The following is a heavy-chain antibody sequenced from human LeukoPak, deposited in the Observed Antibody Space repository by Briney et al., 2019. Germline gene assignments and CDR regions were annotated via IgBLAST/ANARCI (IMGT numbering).Heavy chain of an antibody. CDR2: IHPNDYTT. Sequence: ASVKVSCKASGYAITSYYMHWVRQAPGRGLEWMGTIHPNDYTTTYAQRFQGRVTMTRDASTSTVYMDLSSLRSEDTAVYYCAREAFAAGKNFDYWGQGTQVTVSS. D-gene: IGHD3-10*01. J-gene: IGHJ4*02. CDR3: AREAFAAGKNFDY. CDR1: GYAITSYY. V-gene: IGHV1-46*01.